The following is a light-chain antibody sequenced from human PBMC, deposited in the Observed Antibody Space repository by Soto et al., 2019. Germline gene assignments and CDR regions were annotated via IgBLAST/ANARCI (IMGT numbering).Light chain of an antibody. CDR1: SSNIGAGYD. CDR3: QSYDDSLSSYV. Sequence: QSVLTQPPSVSGAPGQRVTIPCTGSSSNIGAGYDVHWYQQLPGTAPKLLIYSNNNRPSGVPDRFSGSKSGSSASLAITGLQDEDEADYYCQSYDDSLSSYVFGSGTKVTVL. J-gene: IGLJ1*01. CDR2: SNN. V-gene: IGLV1-40*01.